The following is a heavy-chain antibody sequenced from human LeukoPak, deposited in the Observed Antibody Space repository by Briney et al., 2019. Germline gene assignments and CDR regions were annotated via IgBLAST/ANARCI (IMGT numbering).Heavy chain of an antibody. CDR3: ARGVYYDSGSYHPHFDY. CDR1: GASIGLYY. D-gene: IGHD3-10*01. J-gene: IGHJ4*02. CDR2: IYTSGST. V-gene: IGHV4-4*07. Sequence: SETLSLTCTVSGASIGLYYWSWIRQPAGKGLEWIGRIYTSGSTNYTPSLKSRVTMSVDTSENQFSLKLSSVTAADTAVYYCARGVYYDSGSYHPHFDYWGQGTLVTVSS.